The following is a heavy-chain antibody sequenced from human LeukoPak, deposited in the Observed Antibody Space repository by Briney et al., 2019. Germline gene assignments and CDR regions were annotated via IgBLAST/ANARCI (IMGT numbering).Heavy chain of an antibody. CDR2: IYYSGST. J-gene: IGHJ3*02. CDR3: ASGSGWPDAFDI. D-gene: IGHD6-19*01. Sequence: PSETLSLTCTVSGGSISSYYWHWIRQPPGKGLEWIGYIYYSGSTNYYPSLKSRVTISLDTSKNQFSLKLSSVTAADTAVYYCASGSGWPDAFDIWGQGTMVTVSS. CDR1: GGSISSYY. V-gene: IGHV4-59*01.